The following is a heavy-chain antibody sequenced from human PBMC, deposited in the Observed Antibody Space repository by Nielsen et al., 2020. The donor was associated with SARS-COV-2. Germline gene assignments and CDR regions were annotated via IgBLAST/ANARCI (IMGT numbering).Heavy chain of an antibody. CDR2: ISGSGGST. Sequence: GESLKISCAASGFTFSGYAMSWVRQAPGKGLEWVSAISGSGGSTYYADSVKGRFTISRDNSKNTLYLQMNSLRAEDTAVYYCAADIVVVPAAIPVAYYYYGMDVWGQGTTVTVSS. CDR3: AADIVVVPAAIPVAYYYYGMDV. CDR1: GFTFSGYA. D-gene: IGHD2-2*02. V-gene: IGHV3-23*01. J-gene: IGHJ6*02.